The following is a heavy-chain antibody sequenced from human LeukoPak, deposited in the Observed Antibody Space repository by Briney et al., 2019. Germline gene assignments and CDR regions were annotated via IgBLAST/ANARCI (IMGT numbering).Heavy chain of an antibody. J-gene: IGHJ4*02. D-gene: IGHD3-16*01. Sequence: GGSLRLSCAASGFTFSSYAMSWVRQAPGKGLEWVSAISGSGGSTYYADSVKGRFTISRDNSKNTLYLQMNSLRAEDTAVYYCANEDAYTVGGRTTFITIDYWGQGTLVTVSS. CDR3: ANEDAYTVGGRTTFITIDY. CDR1: GFTFSSYA. V-gene: IGHV3-23*01. CDR2: ISGSGGST.